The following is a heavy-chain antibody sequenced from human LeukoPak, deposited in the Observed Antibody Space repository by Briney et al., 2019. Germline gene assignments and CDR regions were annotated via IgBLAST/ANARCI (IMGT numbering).Heavy chain of an antibody. CDR2: IYYSGSA. CDR3: ARSKDVAGPGTNAFDI. CDR1: GGYFSTYY. V-gene: IGHV4-59*08. Sequence: SDTLSLTCTVSGGYFSTYYWSWIRQPPGKGLEWIGYIYYSGSANYNPSLKSRVTISLDTSKNQFSLKLRSVTAADTAVYYCARSKDVAGPGTNAFDIWGQGTMVTVSS. J-gene: IGHJ3*02. D-gene: IGHD6-13*01.